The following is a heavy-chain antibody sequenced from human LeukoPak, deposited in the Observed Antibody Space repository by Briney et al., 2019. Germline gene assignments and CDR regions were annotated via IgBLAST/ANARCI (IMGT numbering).Heavy chain of an antibody. D-gene: IGHD6-19*01. CDR1: GFMFSSYA. CDR2: ISYSGGGT. Sequence: GWSLRLSCAASGFMFSSYAMSWVRPAAGKGLEWVSGISYSGGGTYYADSVKGRFTISRDNSKNTLSLQMNSLRAEDTAVYYCAKGGSSGWSGSRFDYWGQGTLVTVSS. V-gene: IGHV3-23*01. CDR3: AKGGSSGWSGSRFDY. J-gene: IGHJ4*02.